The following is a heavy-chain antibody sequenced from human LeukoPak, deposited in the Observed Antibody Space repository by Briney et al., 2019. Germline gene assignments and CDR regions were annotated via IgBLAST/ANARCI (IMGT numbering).Heavy chain of an antibody. J-gene: IGHJ4*02. CDR2: IYHSGST. CDR3: ARYDTAIGYFDY. D-gene: IGHD5-18*01. CDR1: GGSISSSNW. V-gene: IGHV4-4*02. Sequence: PSETLSLTCAVSGGSISSSNWWSWVRQPPGKGLEWIGEIYHSGSTYYNPSLKSRVTISVDKSKNRFSLKLSSVTAADTAVYYCARYDTAIGYFDYWGQGTLVTVSS.